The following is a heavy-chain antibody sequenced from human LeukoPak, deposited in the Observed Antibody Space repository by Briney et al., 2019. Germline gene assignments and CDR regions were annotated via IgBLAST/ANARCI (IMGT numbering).Heavy chain of an antibody. CDR3: ARWYSSGWAFDY. Sequence: SETLSLTCTVSGGTISSYYWNWIRQPPGKGLEWIGYVHYSGSTKYNPSLKSRVTISVDTSKNQFSLKLSSVTAADTAVDYCARWYSSGWAFDYWGQGTLVTVSS. D-gene: IGHD6-19*01. J-gene: IGHJ4*02. CDR2: VHYSGST. CDR1: GGTISSYY. V-gene: IGHV4-59*08.